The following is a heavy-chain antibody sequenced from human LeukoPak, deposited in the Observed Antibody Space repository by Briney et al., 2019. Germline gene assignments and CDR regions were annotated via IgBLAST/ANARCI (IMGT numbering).Heavy chain of an antibody. CDR2: IYYSGSA. CDR1: GGSINNYY. D-gene: IGHD3-22*01. V-gene: IGHV4-59*01. J-gene: IGHJ4*02. CDR3: ARNGDYYEKSGYYYLFDF. Sequence: SETLSLTCTVSGGSINNYYWSWIRQPPGKGLEYIGYIYYSGSANYNPSLKSRVTISVDPSKNQFSLELSSVIAADTAVYYCARNGDYYEKSGYYYLFDFWGQGTRVSVSS.